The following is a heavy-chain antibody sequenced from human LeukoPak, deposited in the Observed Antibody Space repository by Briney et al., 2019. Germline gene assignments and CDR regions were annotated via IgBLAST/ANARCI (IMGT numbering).Heavy chain of an antibody. V-gene: IGHV1-46*01. Sequence: ASMKVSCKASGYTFSSNYMHWVRQAPGQGLEWMGIINPSGGSTTHAQKFQGRVTMTRDTSTSTVYMELSSLRSEDTAVYYCARDHGGGGLRGFDYWGQGTLVTVSS. CDR1: GYTFSSNY. D-gene: IGHD2-21*01. J-gene: IGHJ4*02. CDR3: ARDHGGGGLRGFDY. CDR2: INPSGGST.